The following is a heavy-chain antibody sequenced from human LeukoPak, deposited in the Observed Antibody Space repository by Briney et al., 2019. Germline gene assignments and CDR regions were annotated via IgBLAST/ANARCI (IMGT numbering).Heavy chain of an antibody. CDR3: ARTVRDLRFLEWLAYYYYMDV. CDR2: IYYSGST. Sequence: PSETLSLTCAVSGGSISSHYWSWIRQPPGKGLEWIGYIYYSGSTNYNPSLKSRVTISVDTSKNQFSLKLSSVTAADTAVYYCARTVRDLRFLEWLAYYYYMDVWGKGTTVTVSS. CDR1: GGSISSHY. D-gene: IGHD3-3*01. J-gene: IGHJ6*03. V-gene: IGHV4-59*11.